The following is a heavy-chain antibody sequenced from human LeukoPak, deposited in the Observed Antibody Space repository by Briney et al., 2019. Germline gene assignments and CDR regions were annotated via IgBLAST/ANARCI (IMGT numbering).Heavy chain of an antibody. CDR1: GYTFTDYG. V-gene: IGHV1-18*01. CDR3: ARDRSNGDY. J-gene: IGHJ4*02. Sequence: GASVKVSCKACGYTFTDYGISWVRQAPGQGLEWMGWISAYNGNTDYAQKLQGRVTMTTDTSTNTVYMELRSLTSDDTAVYYCARDRSNGDYWGQGTLVTVSS. D-gene: IGHD2-8*01. CDR2: ISAYNGNT.